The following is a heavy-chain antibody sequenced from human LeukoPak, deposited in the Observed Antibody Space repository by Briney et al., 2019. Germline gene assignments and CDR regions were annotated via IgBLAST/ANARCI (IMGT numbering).Heavy chain of an antibody. D-gene: IGHD3-22*01. Sequence: ASVKVSCKASGYTFTIYGISWVRQAPGQGLEWMGWISTHNGNTNYAQKFQGRVTMTTDTSTSTAYMELRSLRSDDTAVYYCARGRASSGYYYEAGSNDYWGQGTLVTVSS. J-gene: IGHJ4*02. CDR1: GYTFTIYG. CDR2: ISTHNGNT. V-gene: IGHV1-18*01. CDR3: ARGRASSGYYYEAGSNDY.